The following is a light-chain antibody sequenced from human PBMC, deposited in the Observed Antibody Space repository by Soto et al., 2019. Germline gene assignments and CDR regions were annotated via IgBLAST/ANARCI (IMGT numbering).Light chain of an antibody. Sequence: QSALTQPASVSGSPGQSITISCTGTSSDVGGYNYVSWYQQHPGKVPKVMIYEVNNRPAGVSNRFSGSKSGNTASLTISGLQAEDEADYYCSSYKSSSSYVFGTGTKVTVL. CDR2: EVN. CDR3: SSYKSSSSYV. V-gene: IGLV2-14*01. J-gene: IGLJ1*01. CDR1: SSDVGGYNY.